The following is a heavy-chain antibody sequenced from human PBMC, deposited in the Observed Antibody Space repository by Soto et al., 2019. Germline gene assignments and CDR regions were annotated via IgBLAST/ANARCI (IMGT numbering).Heavy chain of an antibody. J-gene: IGHJ3*02. CDR2: IIPIFGTA. D-gene: IGHD3-22*01. V-gene: IGHV1-69*13. CDR1: GGTFSSYA. CDR3: ARDHPRGYYDSSGYLDAFDI. Sequence: SVKVSCKASGGTFSSYAISWVRQAPGQGLEWMGGIIPIFGTANYAQKFQGRVTITADESTSTAYMELSSLRSEDTAVYYCARDHPRGYYDSSGYLDAFDIWGQGTMVTVS.